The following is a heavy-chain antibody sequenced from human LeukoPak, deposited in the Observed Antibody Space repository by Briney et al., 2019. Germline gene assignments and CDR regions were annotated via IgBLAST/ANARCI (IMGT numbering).Heavy chain of an antibody. CDR3: TRVGGGYYFDY. CDR1: GFTFSDYY. J-gene: IGHJ4*02. Sequence: GGSLRLSCAASGFTFSDYYMSWIRQAQGKGLEWVSYISSSSSYTNYADSVKGRFTISRDNAKNSLYLQMNSLRAEDAAVYYCTRVGGGYYFDYWGQGTLVTVSS. V-gene: IGHV3-11*06. CDR2: ISSSSSYT. D-gene: IGHD3-16*01.